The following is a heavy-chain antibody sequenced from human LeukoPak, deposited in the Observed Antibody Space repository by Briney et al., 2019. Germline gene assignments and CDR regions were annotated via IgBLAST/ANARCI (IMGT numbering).Heavy chain of an antibody. J-gene: IGHJ5*02. V-gene: IGHV1-46*01. CDR1: GYTFTSYY. CDR3: ARGLRAPAAKSVYNWFDP. CDR2: INPSGGST. Sequence: ASVKVSCKASGYTFTSYYMHWVRQAPGQGLEWMGIINPSGGSTSYAQKFQGRVTMTRDMSTSTVYMELSSLRSGDTAVYYCARGLRAPAAKSVYNWFDPWGQGTLVTVSS. D-gene: IGHD2-2*01.